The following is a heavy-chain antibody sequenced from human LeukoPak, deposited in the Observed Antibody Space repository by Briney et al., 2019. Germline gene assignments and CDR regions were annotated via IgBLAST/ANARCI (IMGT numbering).Heavy chain of an antibody. D-gene: IGHD2-15*01. CDR3: ATDSHPGYCSGGSCLVRSWFDP. V-gene: IGHV1-24*01. CDR1: GYTLTELS. Sequence: ASVKVSCKVSGYTLTELSMHWVRQAPGKGLEWMGGFDPEDGETIYAQTFQGRVTMTEDTSTDTAYMELSSLRSEDTAVYYCATDSHPGYCSGGSCLVRSWFDPWGQGTLVTVSS. J-gene: IGHJ5*02. CDR2: FDPEDGET.